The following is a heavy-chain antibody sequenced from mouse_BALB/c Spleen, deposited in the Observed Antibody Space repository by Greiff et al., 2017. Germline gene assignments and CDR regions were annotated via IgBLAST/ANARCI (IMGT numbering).Heavy chain of an antibody. V-gene: IGHV1-53*01. CDR2: INPGSGGT. Sequence: QVQLQQPGAELVKPGASVKLSCKASGYTFTSYWMHWVKQRPGQGLEWIGEINPGSGGTNYNEKFKGKATLTADKSSSTAYMQLSSLTSDDSAVYFCARGDGNYRGYAMDYWGQGTSVTVSS. CDR1: GYTFTSYW. D-gene: IGHD2-1*01. J-gene: IGHJ4*01. CDR3: ARGDGNYRGYAMDY.